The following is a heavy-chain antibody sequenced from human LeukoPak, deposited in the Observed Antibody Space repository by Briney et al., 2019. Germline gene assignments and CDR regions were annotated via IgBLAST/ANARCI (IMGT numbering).Heavy chain of an antibody. CDR3: ARGPTISETGYFDY. Sequence: SETLSLTCDVYGGSFSTYYWSWIRQSPGKGLEWIAEINHRGDTNYNPSVKSRVTISVDTSKNQFSLKVRSLTAADTAVYYCARGPTISETGYFDYWGKGTLVTVSS. CDR2: INHRGDT. V-gene: IGHV4-34*01. D-gene: IGHD7-27*01. J-gene: IGHJ4*02. CDR1: GGSFSTYY.